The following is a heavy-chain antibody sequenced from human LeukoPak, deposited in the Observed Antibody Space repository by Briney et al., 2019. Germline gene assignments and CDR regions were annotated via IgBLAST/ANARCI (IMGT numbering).Heavy chain of an antibody. Sequence: ASVKVSCKASGYTFTGYYMHWVRQAPGQGLEWMGWINPNNGGTKYAQKFQGRVTMARDTSISTAYMELSRLRSDDTAVYYCARHYGDYAYFQHWGQGTLVTVSS. CDR3: ARHYGDYAYFQH. CDR2: INPNNGGT. CDR1: GYTFTGYY. J-gene: IGHJ1*01. V-gene: IGHV1-2*02. D-gene: IGHD4-17*01.